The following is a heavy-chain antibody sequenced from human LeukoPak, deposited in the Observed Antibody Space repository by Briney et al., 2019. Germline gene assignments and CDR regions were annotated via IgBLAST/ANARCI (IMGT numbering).Heavy chain of an antibody. CDR1: GASISSYS. Sequence: SETLSLTCSVSGASISSYSWSWIWQTPGKGLKWIGYIYNSATTNYNPSLKSRLTISVDTSKNQISLKLTSVTAADTAVYYCARNSSSSWGYYSMDVWGKGTTVTVSS. V-gene: IGHV4-59*01. CDR2: IYNSATT. J-gene: IGHJ6*03. D-gene: IGHD6-13*01. CDR3: ARNSSSSWGYYSMDV.